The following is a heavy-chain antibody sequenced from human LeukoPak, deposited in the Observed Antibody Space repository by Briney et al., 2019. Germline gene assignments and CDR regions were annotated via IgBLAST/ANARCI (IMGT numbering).Heavy chain of an antibody. CDR1: GGSISSSGYY. CDR3: ARDRGWGLGSSSWYYFDY. Sequence: KASETLSLTCTVSGGSISSSGYYWGWIRQPPGKGLEWIGYVYYSGSTNYKPSLKSRVTISVDTSKNQFSLKLSSVTAADTAVYYCARDRGWGLGSSSWYYFDYWGQGTLVTVSS. D-gene: IGHD6-13*01. J-gene: IGHJ4*02. CDR2: VYYSGST. V-gene: IGHV4-61*08.